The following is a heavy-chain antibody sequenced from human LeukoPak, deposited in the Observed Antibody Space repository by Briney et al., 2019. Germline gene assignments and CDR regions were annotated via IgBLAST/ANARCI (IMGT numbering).Heavy chain of an antibody. CDR3: AKHRWRELRFIDY. J-gene: IGHJ4*02. CDR2: ISYDGSNK. Sequence: GGTLRLSCAASGVTFSSYGMHWVRQAPGKGLEWVGVISYDGSNKYYADSVKGGFTITRENSKNTLYLQRNRLRAEDTAVYYCAKHRWRELRFIDYWRQGTLLSLSS. D-gene: IGHD1-26*01. V-gene: IGHV3-30*18. CDR1: GVTFSSYG.